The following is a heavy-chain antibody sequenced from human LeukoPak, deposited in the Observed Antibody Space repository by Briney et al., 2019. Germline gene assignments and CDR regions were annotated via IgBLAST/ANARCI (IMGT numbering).Heavy chain of an antibody. V-gene: IGHV3-23*01. Sequence: GGSLRLSCAASGFTFSSYAMSWVRQAPGKGLEWVSAISGSGGSTYYADSVKGRFTISRDNSKNTLYLQMNSLRAEDTAVYYCAKAARGLRPGAALRSAFDIWGQGTMVTVSS. CDR1: GFTFSSYA. CDR2: ISGSGGST. J-gene: IGHJ3*02. CDR3: AKAARGLRPGAALRSAFDI. D-gene: IGHD5-12*01.